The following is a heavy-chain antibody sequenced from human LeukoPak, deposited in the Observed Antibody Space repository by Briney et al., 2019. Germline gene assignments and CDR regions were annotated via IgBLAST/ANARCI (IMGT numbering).Heavy chain of an antibody. CDR3: ARGYCTNGVCFGQNENGFDV. D-gene: IGHD2-8*01. J-gene: IGHJ3*01. V-gene: IGHV4-61*02. CDR1: SGSISSGTYY. CDR2: SYSSGST. Sequence: PSETLSLTCTVSSGSISSGTYYWSWIRKPAGKGLEYLGRSYSSGSTNYNPSLKSRVSISVDTSKNQFSLKLHSVTAADTAEYYCARGYCTNGVCFGQNENGFDVRGQGTRVVVSS.